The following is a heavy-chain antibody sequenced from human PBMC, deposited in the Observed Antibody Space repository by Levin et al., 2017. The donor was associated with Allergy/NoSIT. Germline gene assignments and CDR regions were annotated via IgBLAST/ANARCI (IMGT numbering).Heavy chain of an antibody. V-gene: IGHV4-34*01. CDR1: GGSFSGFY. Sequence: PGGSLRLSCAVYGGSFSGFYWSWIRQFPGRGLEWIGEINHSGDTNDNPALKSRLTMSVDTSKNQISLKLTSVTAADTAVYYCARPSYGGYGVWGQGTLVTVSS. CDR2: INHSGDT. D-gene: IGHD4-17*01. J-gene: IGHJ4*02. CDR3: ARPSYGGYGV.